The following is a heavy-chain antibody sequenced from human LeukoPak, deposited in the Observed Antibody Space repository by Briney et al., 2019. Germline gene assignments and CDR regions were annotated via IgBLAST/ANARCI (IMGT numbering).Heavy chain of an antibody. D-gene: IGHD3-22*01. CDR1: GVAVSSSY. CDR2: VYSDDIR. V-gene: IGHV3-53*01. CDR3: AKGTAYDTS. J-gene: IGHJ4*02. Sequence: GGSLRLSCAASGVAVSSSYMSWVRQAPGKGLEWVSIVYSDDIRYYVDSVKGRFSISRDTSRNTLYLQMNSLRAEDTAVYYCAKGTAYDTSWGQGTLVTVSS.